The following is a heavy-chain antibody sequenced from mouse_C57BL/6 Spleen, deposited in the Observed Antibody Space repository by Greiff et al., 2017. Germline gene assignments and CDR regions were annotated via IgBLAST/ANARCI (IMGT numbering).Heavy chain of an antibody. Sequence: DVMLVESGGGLVKPGGSLKLSCAASGFTFSDYGMHWVRQAPEKGLEWVAYISSGSSTIYYADTVKGRFTISRDNAKNTLFLQMTSLRSEDTAMYYCARDYDYYYYAMDYWGQGASVTVSS. D-gene: IGHD2-4*01. CDR3: ARDYDYYYYAMDY. CDR1: GFTFSDYG. CDR2: ISSGSSTI. V-gene: IGHV5-17*01. J-gene: IGHJ4*01.